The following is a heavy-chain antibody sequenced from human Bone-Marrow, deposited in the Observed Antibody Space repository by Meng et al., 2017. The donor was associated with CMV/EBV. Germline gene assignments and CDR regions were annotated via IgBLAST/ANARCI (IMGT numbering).Heavy chain of an antibody. CDR1: GFTLSTYW. D-gene: IGHD3-3*01. J-gene: IGHJ6*02. CDR3: ARDSGRDYDFWSGYLARYGMDV. V-gene: IGHV3-7*01. Sequence: GESLKISCAASGFTLSTYWMTWVRQAPGKGLESVANIKQDGSDKYYLDSVKGRFTISRDNSKNTLYLQMNSLRAEDTAVYYCARDSGRDYDFWSGYLARYGMDVWGQGTTVTVSS. CDR2: IKQDGSDK.